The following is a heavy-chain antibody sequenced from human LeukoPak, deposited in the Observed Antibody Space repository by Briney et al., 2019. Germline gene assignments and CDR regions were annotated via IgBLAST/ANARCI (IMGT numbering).Heavy chain of an antibody. V-gene: IGHV3-23*01. D-gene: IGHD3-22*01. J-gene: IGHJ4*02. CDR1: EFTFSSYA. Sequence: PGGSLRLSCAASEFTFSSYAMTWVRQAPGKGLEWVSSIKGSGANTYYADSVQGRFTISRDNSKNTLYLQMNSLRAEDTAIYYCARAESSGYQRQFDYWGQGTLVTVSS. CDR3: ARAESSGYQRQFDY. CDR2: IKGSGANT.